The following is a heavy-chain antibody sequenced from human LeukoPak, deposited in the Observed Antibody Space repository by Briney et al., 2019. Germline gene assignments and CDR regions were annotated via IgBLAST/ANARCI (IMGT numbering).Heavy chain of an antibody. CDR3: ARGQLRFLEWSSGFDY. J-gene: IGHJ4*02. D-gene: IGHD3-3*01. V-gene: IGHV3-30*04. CDR1: GFTFSSYA. Sequence: PGGSLRLSCAASGFTFSSYAMHWVRQAPGKGLEWVAVISYDGSNKYYADSVKGRFTISRDNSKNTLYLQMNSLRAEDTAAYYCARGQLRFLEWSSGFDYWGQGTLVTVSS. CDR2: ISYDGSNK.